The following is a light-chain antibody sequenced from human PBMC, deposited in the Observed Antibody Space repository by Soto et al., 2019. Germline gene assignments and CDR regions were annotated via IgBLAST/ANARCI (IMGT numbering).Light chain of an antibody. CDR1: SSDVGGYNY. Sequence: QSALTQPPSASGSPGQSVTISCIGTSSDVGGYNYVSWYQQHPGKAPKIMIYEVSKRPSGVPDHFSGSKSGNTSSLPVSGLQAEDEADYYCSSDAARDNLGVFGGGTKLTVL. CDR2: EVS. V-gene: IGLV2-8*01. J-gene: IGLJ2*01. CDR3: SSDAARDNLGV.